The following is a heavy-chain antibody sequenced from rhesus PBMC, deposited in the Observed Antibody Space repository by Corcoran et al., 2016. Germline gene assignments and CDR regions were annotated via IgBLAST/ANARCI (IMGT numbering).Heavy chain of an antibody. J-gene: IGHJ4*01. V-gene: IGHV4-80*01. Sequence: QVQLQESGPGLVKPAETLSLICAVSGGSLSSYWWSWIRQPLGKGLEGIGEINGNNGSTNFNPSLSSQVTLSKDASKNQFSLKLNSVTAADTAVYYCARYASDSSSDGCFDFWGQGVLVTVSS. D-gene: IGHD6-13*01. CDR2: INGNNGST. CDR3: ARYASDSSSDGCFDF. CDR1: GGSLSSYW.